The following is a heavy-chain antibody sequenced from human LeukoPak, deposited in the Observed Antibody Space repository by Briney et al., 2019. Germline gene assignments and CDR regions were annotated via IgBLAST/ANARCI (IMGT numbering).Heavy chain of an antibody. J-gene: IGHJ6*03. V-gene: IGHV4-38-2*01. CDR2: IHYSGTT. Sequence: SETLSLTCAVSDFSISSGYYWGWIRQPPGKGLEWLATIHYSGTTYYNPSLKSRLTISVDTYKNQLSLNLISVTAADTAVYYCARDSRYYYTDVWGKGTTVTVSS. D-gene: IGHD3-22*01. CDR1: DFSISSGYY. CDR3: ARDSRYYYTDV.